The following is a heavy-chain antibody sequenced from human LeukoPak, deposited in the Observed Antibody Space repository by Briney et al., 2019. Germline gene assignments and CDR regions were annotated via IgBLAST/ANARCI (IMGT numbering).Heavy chain of an antibody. CDR1: RFTFSDYA. CDR2: LSISTGST. CDR3: TRDRPNYYGTDGHYYRRNGDY. J-gene: IGHJ4*02. D-gene: IGHD3-22*01. V-gene: IGHV3-23*01. Sequence: GGSLRLSCAASRFTFSDYALSWVRQAPGKGLEWVSSLSISTGSTYYADSVKGRFTISRDNSKNTLYLQMNSLRAEDTAVYYCTRDRPNYYGTDGHYYRRNGDYWGQGTLDTVSS.